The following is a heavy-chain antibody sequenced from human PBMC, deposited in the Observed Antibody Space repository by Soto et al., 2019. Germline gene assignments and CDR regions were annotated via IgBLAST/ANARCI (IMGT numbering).Heavy chain of an antibody. CDR2: IIPIFGTA. CDR3: AREGPGTPPGGY. Sequence: SVKVSCKASGGTFSSYAISWVRQAPGQGLEWMGGIIPIFGTANYAQKFQGRVTITADESTSTAYMELSSLRSEDTAVYYCAREGPGTPPGGYWGQGTLVTVSS. CDR1: GGTFSSYA. D-gene: IGHD3-10*01. V-gene: IGHV1-69*13. J-gene: IGHJ4*02.